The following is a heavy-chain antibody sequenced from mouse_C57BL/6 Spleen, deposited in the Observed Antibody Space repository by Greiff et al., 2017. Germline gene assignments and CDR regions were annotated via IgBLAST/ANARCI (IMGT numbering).Heavy chain of an antibody. CDR2: IDPETGGT. Sequence: VKLVESGAELVRPGASVTLSCKASGYTFTDYEMHWVKQTPVHGLEWIGAIDPETGGTAYNQKFKGKAILTADKSSSTAYMELRSLTSEDSAVYYCPNYYGSSYGYFDVWGTGTTVTVSS. CDR3: PNYYGSSYGYFDV. CDR1: GYTFTDYE. V-gene: IGHV1-15*01. J-gene: IGHJ1*03. D-gene: IGHD1-1*01.